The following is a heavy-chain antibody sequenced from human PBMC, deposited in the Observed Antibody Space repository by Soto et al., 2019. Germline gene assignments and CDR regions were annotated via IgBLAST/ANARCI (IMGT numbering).Heavy chain of an antibody. CDR2: ISYDGSNK. Sequence: GGSLRLSCAASGFTFSSYGMHWVRQAPGKGLEWVAVISYDGSNKYYADSVKGRFTISRDNSKNTLYLQMNSLRAEDTAVYYCAKPQAPVSSSSVWFDPWGQGTLVTVSS. V-gene: IGHV3-30*18. D-gene: IGHD6-6*01. CDR1: GFTFSSYG. CDR3: AKPQAPVSSSSVWFDP. J-gene: IGHJ5*02.